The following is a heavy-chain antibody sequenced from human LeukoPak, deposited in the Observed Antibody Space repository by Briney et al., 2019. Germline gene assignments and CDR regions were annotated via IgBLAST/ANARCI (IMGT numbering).Heavy chain of an antibody. J-gene: IGHJ4*02. CDR1: GFTFSSYA. CDR2: ISYDGSNK. CDR3: ARARPHDTYYYFDY. V-gene: IGHV3-30-3*01. Sequence: GGSLRLSCAASGFTFSSYAMSWVRQAPGKGLEWVAVISYDGSNKYYADSVKGRFTISRDNSKNTLYLQMNSLRAEDTAVYYCARARPHDTYYYFDYWGQGTLVTVSS. D-gene: IGHD1-1*01.